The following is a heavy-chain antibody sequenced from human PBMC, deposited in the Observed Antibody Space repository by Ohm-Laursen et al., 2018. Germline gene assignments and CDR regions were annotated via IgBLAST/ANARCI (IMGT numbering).Heavy chain of an antibody. CDR3: ARTDGSGSHY. V-gene: IGHV3-7*01. CDR1: GFTFSSYW. J-gene: IGHJ4*02. Sequence: SLRLSCPASGFTFSSYWMSWVRQAPGKGLEWVANIKQDGSEKYYVDSVKGRFTISRDNAKNSLYLQMNSLRAEDTAVYYCARTDGSGSHYWGQGTLVTVSS. CDR2: IKQDGSEK. D-gene: IGHD3-10*01.